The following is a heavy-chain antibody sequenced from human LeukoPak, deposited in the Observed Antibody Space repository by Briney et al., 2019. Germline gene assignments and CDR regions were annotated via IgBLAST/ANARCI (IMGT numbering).Heavy chain of an antibody. CDR2: ISSSSSTI. J-gene: IGHJ4*02. CDR1: GFTFSSYS. D-gene: IGHD5-12*01. Sequence: GGSLRLSCAASGFTFSSYSMNWVRQAPGKGLEWVSYISSSSSTIYYADSVKGRFTISRDNAKNSLYLQMNSLRDEDTAVYYCARDLNTITHPENFDYWGQGTLVTVSS. CDR3: ARDLNTITHPENFDY. V-gene: IGHV3-48*02.